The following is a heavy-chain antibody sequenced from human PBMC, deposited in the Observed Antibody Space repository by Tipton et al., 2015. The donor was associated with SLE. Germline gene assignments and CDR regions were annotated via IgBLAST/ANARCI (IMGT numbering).Heavy chain of an antibody. V-gene: IGHV4-38-2*02. CDR3: ARWEGVLSAFDI. J-gene: IGHJ3*02. Sequence: TLSLTCTVSGDSISSGFFWGWVRQPPGRGLQWIGSIFHTGNSHDNPSFKSRVTISVDTSKNQISLKVHPVTAADTAVYYCARWEGVLSAFDIWGQGTVVTVSS. CDR2: IFHTGNS. CDR1: GDSISSGFF. D-gene: IGHD1-26*01.